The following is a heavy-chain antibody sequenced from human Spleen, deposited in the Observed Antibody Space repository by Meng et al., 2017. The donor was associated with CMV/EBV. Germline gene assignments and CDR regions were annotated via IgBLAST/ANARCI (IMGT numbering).Heavy chain of an antibody. CDR3: ARAKLKQVGANYYYGMDV. V-gene: IGHV1-8*02. D-gene: IGHD1-26*01. CDR1: AFTSYE. CDR2: MNPGSGNT. Sequence: AFTSYEINWVRQATGQGVEWMGWMNPGSGNTGYAQKFQGRVTMTRNTSINTAYMELSSLGSEDKAVYYCARAKLKQVGANYYYGMDVWGQGPTVTVSS. J-gene: IGHJ6*02.